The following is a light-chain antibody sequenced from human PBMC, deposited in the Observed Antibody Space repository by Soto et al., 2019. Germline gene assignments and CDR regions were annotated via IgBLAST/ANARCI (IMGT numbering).Light chain of an antibody. CDR2: GTS. CDR3: QQYGVSPWT. J-gene: IGKJ1*01. CDR1: QSVKNSY. Sequence: EIVLRQSPGTLSLSPGERATLSCRASQSVKNSYLAWFQQKPGQAPRLLIYGTSTRATGIPDRFTGRGSRTDFTLSISRLEPEDFAMYFCQQYGVSPWTFGQGTKVDIK. V-gene: IGKV3-20*01.